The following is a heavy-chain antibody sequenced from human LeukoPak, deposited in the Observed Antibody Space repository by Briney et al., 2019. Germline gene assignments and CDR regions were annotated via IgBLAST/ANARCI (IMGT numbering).Heavy chain of an antibody. J-gene: IGHJ5*02. D-gene: IGHD6-19*01. CDR1: GGSISSGSYY. CDR3: ARVYSSTHNWFDT. CDR2: IYPSGST. V-gene: IGHV4-61*02. Sequence: SETLSLTCTVSGGSISSGSYYWSWIRQPAGKGLECLGRIYPSGSTNYNPSLKSRVTISMNKSKNQFSLKLTSVTAADTAVYYCARVYSSTHNWFDTWGQGIQVTVSS.